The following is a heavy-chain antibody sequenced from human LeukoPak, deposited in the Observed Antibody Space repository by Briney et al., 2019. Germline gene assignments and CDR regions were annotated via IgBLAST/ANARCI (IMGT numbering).Heavy chain of an antibody. V-gene: IGHV3-48*01. D-gene: IGHD3-3*01. J-gene: IGHJ6*02. CDR1: GFIFSDYG. CDR2: ISSSGYNT. Sequence: SGGSLRLSCIVSGFIFSDYGMSWVRQAPGKGLTWTSYISSSGYNTFQRDSVRGRFTVSRDNGKSALYLQMDSLRAEDTGVYYCVRDRNFGVVTKNGLDVWGQGTTVTVSS. CDR3: VRDRNFGVVTKNGLDV.